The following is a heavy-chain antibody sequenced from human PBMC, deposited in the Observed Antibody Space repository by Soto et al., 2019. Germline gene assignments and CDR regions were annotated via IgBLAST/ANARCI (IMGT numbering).Heavy chain of an antibody. J-gene: IGHJ6*02. V-gene: IGHV1-8*01. CDR2: MNPNSGNT. CDR1: GYAFTSYD. D-gene: IGHD3-9*01. Sequence: GASVKVCCKACGYAFTSYDIKWVRQATGQGLEWMGWMNPNSGNTGYAQKFQGSVTMTRNTSISTAYMELSSLRSEDTAVYYCARERTTISMDVWGQGTTVTVS. CDR3: ARERTTISMDV.